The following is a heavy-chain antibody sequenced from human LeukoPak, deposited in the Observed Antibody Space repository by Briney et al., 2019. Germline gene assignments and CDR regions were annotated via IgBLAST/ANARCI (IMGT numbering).Heavy chain of an antibody. CDR1: GGSISSSSYY. J-gene: IGHJ4*02. CDR3: ARQGSGYDGRDY. V-gene: IGHV4-39*01. D-gene: IGHD5-12*01. Sequence: SETLSLTCTVSGGSISSSSYYWGWIRQPPGKGLEWIGSIYYSGSTYYNPSLKSRVTISVDTSKNQFSLKLSSVTAADTAVYYCARQGSGYDGRDYWGQGTLVTVSS. CDR2: IYYSGST.